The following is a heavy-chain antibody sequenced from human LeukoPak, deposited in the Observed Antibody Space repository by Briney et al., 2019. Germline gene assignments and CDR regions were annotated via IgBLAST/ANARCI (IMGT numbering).Heavy chain of an antibody. CDR2: IIPILGIA. J-gene: IGHJ5*02. Sequence: ASVKASCKASGGTFSSYTISWVRQAPGQGLEWMGRIIPILGIANYAQKFQGRVTITADKSTSTAYMELSSLRSEDTAVYYCALTGYSSGWTPVNWFDPWGQGTLVTVSS. V-gene: IGHV1-69*02. CDR3: ALTGYSSGWTPVNWFDP. D-gene: IGHD6-19*01. CDR1: GGTFSSYT.